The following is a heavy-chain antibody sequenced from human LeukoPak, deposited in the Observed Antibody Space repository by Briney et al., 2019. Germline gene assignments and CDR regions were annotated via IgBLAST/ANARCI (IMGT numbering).Heavy chain of an antibody. Sequence: GGSLRLSCAASGFTVSSNYMTWVRQAPGKGLEWVSVIYSGGSTYYADSVKGRFTISRDNSKNTLYLQMNSLRVEDTAVYYCARDGVVVAIDYWGQGTLVTVSS. D-gene: IGHD2-15*01. CDR2: IYSGGST. J-gene: IGHJ4*02. V-gene: IGHV3-66*01. CDR1: GFTVSSNY. CDR3: ARDGVVVAIDY.